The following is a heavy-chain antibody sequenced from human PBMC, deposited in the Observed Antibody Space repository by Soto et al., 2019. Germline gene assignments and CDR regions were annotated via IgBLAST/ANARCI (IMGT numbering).Heavy chain of an antibody. J-gene: IGHJ6*02. D-gene: IGHD1-26*01. V-gene: IGHV1-2*02. CDR3: ARDSHPGATDYYYYGMDV. Sequence: ASVKVSCKASGYTFTGCYMHWVRQARGQGLEWMGWINPNSGGTNYAQKFQGRVTMTRDTSISTAYMELSRLRSDDTAVYYCARDSHPGATDYYYYGMDVWGQGTTVTVSS. CDR1: GYTFTGCY. CDR2: INPNSGGT.